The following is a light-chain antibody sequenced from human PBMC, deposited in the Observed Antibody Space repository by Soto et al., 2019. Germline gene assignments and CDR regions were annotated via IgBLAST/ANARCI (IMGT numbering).Light chain of an antibody. CDR1: QSVNSNY. CDR2: GAF. V-gene: IGKV3-20*01. Sequence: EIVLTQSPGTLSLSPGESATLSCRASQSVNSNYLAWYQQIPGQAPRLLIHGAFNRATGIPDRFSGRGSGTDFTLTISRLEPEDFAVYYCQQYGRSVWTFGQGTKVEIK. J-gene: IGKJ1*01. CDR3: QQYGRSVWT.